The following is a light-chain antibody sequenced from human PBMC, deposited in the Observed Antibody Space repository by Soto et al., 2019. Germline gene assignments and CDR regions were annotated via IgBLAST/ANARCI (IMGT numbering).Light chain of an antibody. J-gene: IGKJ4*01. CDR2: DAS. V-gene: IGKV3-20*01. CDR3: QQYAASPLT. CDR1: QSFSISY. Sequence: EIVLTQSPGTLSLSPGERATLSCRASQSFSISYLAWYQQKPGQAPRLLIYDASFRATGIPDRFSGSGSGTDFTLNIRRLEHEDFAMYYCQQYAASPLTFGGGTKVDIK.